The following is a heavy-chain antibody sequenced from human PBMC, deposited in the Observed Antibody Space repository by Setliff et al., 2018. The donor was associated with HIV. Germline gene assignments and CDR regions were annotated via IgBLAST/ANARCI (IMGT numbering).Heavy chain of an antibody. Sequence: GSGPTLVNPTQTLTLTCTVSGFSLGTTGMCVSWIRQPPGKALEWLARIDWDDDTHYNASLKTRLTVSKDTSKNQVVLSLANMDPVDTATYYCARRVLTSSDYFDYWGQGALVTVSS. J-gene: IGHJ4*02. CDR3: ARRVLTSSDYFDY. CDR1: GFSLGTTGMC. CDR2: IDWDDDT. V-gene: IGHV2-70*11. D-gene: IGHD3-3*01.